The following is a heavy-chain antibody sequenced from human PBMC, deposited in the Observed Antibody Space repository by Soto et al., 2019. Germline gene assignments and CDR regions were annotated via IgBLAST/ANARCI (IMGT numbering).Heavy chain of an antibody. D-gene: IGHD2-21*01. CDR3: ARGSDWDYYYYYYMDV. V-gene: IGHV1-8*01. Sequence: ASVKVSCKASGYTFTSYDINWVRQATGQGLEWMGWMNPNSGNTGYAQKFQGRVTMTRNTSISTAYMELSSLRSEDTALYYCARGSDWDYYYYYYMDVWGKGTTVTVSS. J-gene: IGHJ6*03. CDR2: MNPNSGNT. CDR1: GYTFTSYD.